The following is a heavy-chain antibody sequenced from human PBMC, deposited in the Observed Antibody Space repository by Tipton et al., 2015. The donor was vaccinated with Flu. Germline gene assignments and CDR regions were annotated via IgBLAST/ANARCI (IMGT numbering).Heavy chain of an antibody. CDR1: GGSISSSSYY. V-gene: IGHV4-39*07. J-gene: IGHJ4*02. Sequence: TLFLTCTVSGGSISSSSYYWGWIRQPPGRGLEWIGSIYYSGSTYYNPSLKSRVTISVDTSKNQFSLKLSSVTAADTAVYYCASTHAQITVTTLAFDYWGQGTLVTVSS. CDR3: ASTHAQITVTTLAFDY. CDR2: IYYSGST. D-gene: IGHD4-17*01.